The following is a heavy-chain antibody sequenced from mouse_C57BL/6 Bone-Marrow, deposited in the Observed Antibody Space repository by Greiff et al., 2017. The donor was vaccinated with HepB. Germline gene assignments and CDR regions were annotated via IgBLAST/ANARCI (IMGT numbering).Heavy chain of an antibody. Sequence: VQLQESGAELVRPGASVTLSCKASGYTFTDYEMHWVKQTPVHGLEWIGAIDPETGGTAYNQKFKGKAILTADKSSSTAYMELRSLTSEDSAVYYCTRPPVYYGSSPFAYWGQGTLVTVSA. CDR1: GYTFTDYE. J-gene: IGHJ3*01. V-gene: IGHV1-15*01. CDR2: IDPETGGT. CDR3: TRPPVYYGSSPFAY. D-gene: IGHD1-1*01.